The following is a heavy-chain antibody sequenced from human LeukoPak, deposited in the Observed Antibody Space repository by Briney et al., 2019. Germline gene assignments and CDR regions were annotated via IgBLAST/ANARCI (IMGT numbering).Heavy chain of an antibody. D-gene: IGHD6-19*01. CDR2: IYYSGST. Sequence: SETLSLTCTVSGGSISSYYWSWIRQPPGKGLEWIGYIYYSGSTNYNPSLKSRVTISVDTSKNQFSLKLSSVTAADTAVYYCARGLTAAAVAGLDYWGQGTLVTVSS. CDR1: GGSISSYY. V-gene: IGHV4-59*01. CDR3: ARGLTAAAVAGLDY. J-gene: IGHJ4*02.